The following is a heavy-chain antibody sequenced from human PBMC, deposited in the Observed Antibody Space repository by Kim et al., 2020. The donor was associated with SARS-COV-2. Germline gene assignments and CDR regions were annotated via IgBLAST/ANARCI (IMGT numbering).Heavy chain of an antibody. CDR2: IKQDGSEK. V-gene: IGHV3-7*01. CDR1: GFTFSSYW. J-gene: IGHJ6*02. D-gene: IGHD2-2*01. Sequence: GGSLRLSCAASGFTFSSYWMSWVRQAPGKGLEWVANIKQDGSEKYYVDSVKGRFTISRDNAKNSLYLQMNSLRAEDTAVYYCARAQHIVVVPAAIRPYGMDVWGQGTTVTVSS. CDR3: ARAQHIVVVPAAIRPYGMDV.